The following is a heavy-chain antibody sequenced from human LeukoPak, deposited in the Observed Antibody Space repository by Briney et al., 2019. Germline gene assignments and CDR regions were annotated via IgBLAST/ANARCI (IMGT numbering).Heavy chain of an antibody. Sequence: ASVKVSCKASGYTFSSYDINWVRQATGQGLEWMGWMSPDSGNTGYVQKFQGRVTMTRDTSISTAYMELSSLTSEDTAVYFCARDRVGVGGNGWENWGQGTLVTVSS. J-gene: IGHJ4*02. D-gene: IGHD6-19*01. CDR1: GYTFSSYD. V-gene: IGHV1-8*01. CDR3: ARDRVGVGGNGWEN. CDR2: MSPDSGNT.